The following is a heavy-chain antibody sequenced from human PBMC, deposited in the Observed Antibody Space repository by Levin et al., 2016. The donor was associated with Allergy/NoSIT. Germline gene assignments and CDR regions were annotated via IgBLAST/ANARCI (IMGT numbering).Heavy chain of an antibody. CDR3: ARNLGYCSSTSCYALYYFDY. CDR1: GGSISSYY. D-gene: IGHD2-2*01. Sequence: SETLSLTCTVSGGSISSYYWSWIRQPPGKGLEWIGYIYYSGSTNYNPSLKSRVTISVDTSKNQFSLKLSSVTAADTAVYYCARNLGYCSSTSCYALYYFDYWGQGTLVTVSS. V-gene: IGHV4-59*08. J-gene: IGHJ4*02. CDR2: IYYSGST.